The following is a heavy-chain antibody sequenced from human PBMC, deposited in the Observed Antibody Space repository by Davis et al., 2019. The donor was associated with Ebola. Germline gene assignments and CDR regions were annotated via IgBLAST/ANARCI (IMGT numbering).Heavy chain of an antibody. CDR1: GFTFSSYW. D-gene: IGHD4-17*01. CDR2: INGDETIT. J-gene: IGHJ4*02. CDR3: TKDFDYVNGY. Sequence: HTGGSLRLSCAASGFTFSSYWMHWVRHAPGKGPVWVSRINGDETITAYADSVKGRFAISRDNTKNTLYLQMNSLRVEDTAVYYCTKDFDYVNGYWGQGALVTVSS. V-gene: IGHV3-74*01.